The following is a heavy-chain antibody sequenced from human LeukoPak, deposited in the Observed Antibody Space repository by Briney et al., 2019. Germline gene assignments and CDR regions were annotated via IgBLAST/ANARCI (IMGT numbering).Heavy chain of an antibody. V-gene: IGHV3-21*01. CDR1: GFTFSSYN. Sequence: GGSLRLSCAASGFTFSSYNMYWVRQAPGKGLEWVSSISSTSSYIYYADSVKGRFTISRDNAKNSLYLQMNSLRAEDTAVYYCARGPSVPTYFQHWGQGTLVTVSS. D-gene: IGHD1-1*01. CDR3: ARGPSVPTYFQH. CDR2: ISSTSSYI. J-gene: IGHJ1*01.